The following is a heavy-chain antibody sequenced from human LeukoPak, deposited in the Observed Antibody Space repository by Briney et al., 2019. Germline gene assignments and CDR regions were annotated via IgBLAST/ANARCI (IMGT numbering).Heavy chain of an antibody. CDR3: ARGATDYFDY. J-gene: IGHJ4*02. CDR2: ISYDGSNK. CDR1: GFTFSSYS. V-gene: IGHV3-30*03. Sequence: PGGSLRLSCAASGFTFSSYSMNWVRQAPGKGLEWVAVISYDGSNKYYADSVKGRFTISRDNSKNTLYLQMNSLRAEDTAVYYCARGATDYFDYWGQGTLVTVSS. D-gene: IGHD1-26*01.